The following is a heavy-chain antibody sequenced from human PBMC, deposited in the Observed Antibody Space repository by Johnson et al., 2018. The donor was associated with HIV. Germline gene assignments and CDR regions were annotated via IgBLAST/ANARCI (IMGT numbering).Heavy chain of an antibody. D-gene: IGHD6-25*01. CDR3: AKDKRQTAIPQRAFDI. CDR1: GFTFSSYA. CDR2: ISGSGGST. Sequence: VQLVESGGGVVKPGGSLRLSCAASGFTFSSYAMSWVRQAPGKGLEWVSAISGSGGSTYYADSVQGRFTISRDNSKNTLYLQMNSLRAEDTAVYYCAKDKRQTAIPQRAFDICGQGTMVTVSS. V-gene: IGHV3-23*04. J-gene: IGHJ3*02.